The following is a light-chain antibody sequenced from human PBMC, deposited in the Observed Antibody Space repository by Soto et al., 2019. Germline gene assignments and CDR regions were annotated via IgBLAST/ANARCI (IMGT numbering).Light chain of an antibody. V-gene: IGKV1-27*01. J-gene: IGKJ1*01. CDR3: QKYDSAPT. CDR1: QGISNY. Sequence: DIQMTQSPSSLSASVGDRVTITCRASQGISNYLAWYQQKPGKVPKVLIYAASTLQSGVPSRFSGSGSGTDFTLTISSLQPEDVATYYCQKYDSAPTFGPGTKVEIK. CDR2: AAS.